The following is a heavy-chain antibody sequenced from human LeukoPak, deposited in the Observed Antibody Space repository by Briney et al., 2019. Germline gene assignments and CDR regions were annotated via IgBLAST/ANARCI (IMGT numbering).Heavy chain of an antibody. CDR2: IFYTGST. D-gene: IGHD3-10*01. J-gene: IGHJ3*02. V-gene: IGHV4-59*12. CDR3: AKSNGYGLVDI. Sequence: SETLSLTCTVSGGSISSYYWSWIRQPPGKGLEWIGYIFYTGSTNYNPSLKSRVTISLDTSRNQFSLKLTSVTAADTAVYYCAKSNGYGLVDIWGQGTMVTVSS. CDR1: GGSISSYY.